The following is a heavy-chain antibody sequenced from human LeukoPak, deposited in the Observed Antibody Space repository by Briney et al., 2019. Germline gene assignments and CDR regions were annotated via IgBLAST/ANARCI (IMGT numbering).Heavy chain of an antibody. J-gene: IGHJ4*02. V-gene: IGHV4-34*01. D-gene: IGHD3-22*01. CDR2: INHSGST. Sequence: PSETLSLTCAVYGGSFSGYYWSWIRQPPGKGLEWIGEINHSGSTNYNPSLKSRVTISVDTSKNQFSLKLSSVTAADTAVYYCASGDYYDSSGYSTGGFDYWGQGTLVTVSS. CDR1: GGSFSGYY. CDR3: ASGDYYDSSGYSTGGFDY.